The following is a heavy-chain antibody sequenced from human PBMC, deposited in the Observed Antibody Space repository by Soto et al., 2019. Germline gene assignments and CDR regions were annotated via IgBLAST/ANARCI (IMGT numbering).Heavy chain of an antibody. CDR3: IYDGKLGYTGYDRFDF. D-gene: IGHD5-12*01. Sequence: KESGPTLMNPTQTLTLTCTFSGFSLSTNEVGVGWIRQPPGNALEWLALIYWNDDARYSPSLKNRLTITKDNSKNQVVLTMTNMDPVDTATYYCIYDGKLGYTGYDRFDFWGQGTLVTVSS. V-gene: IGHV2-5*01. CDR1: GFSLSTNEVG. J-gene: IGHJ4*02. CDR2: IYWNDDA.